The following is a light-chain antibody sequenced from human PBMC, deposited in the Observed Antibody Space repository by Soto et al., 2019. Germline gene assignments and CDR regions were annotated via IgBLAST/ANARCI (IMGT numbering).Light chain of an antibody. J-gene: IGLJ1*01. CDR3: CSLTTSHTYV. CDR1: SSDIGHYDY. Sequence: VLTQHASVSGSPGQSITISCTGTSSDIGHYDYVSWYQQHPGKAPKLMIYHVTYRPSGVSNRYSGSKSGNSASLTISGLQADDEADYYCCSLTTSHTYVFGSGTKVTVL. V-gene: IGLV2-14*03. CDR2: HVT.